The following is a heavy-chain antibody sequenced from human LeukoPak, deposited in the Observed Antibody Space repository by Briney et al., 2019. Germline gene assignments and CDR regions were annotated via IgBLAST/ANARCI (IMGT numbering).Heavy chain of an antibody. Sequence: GRSLRLSCAASGFTFSSYGMHWVRQAPGKGLEWVAVISYDGSNKYYADSVKGRFTISRDNSKNTLYLQMNSLRAEDTAVYYCAKSDGGWPNYFDYWGQGTLVTVSS. CDR1: GFTFSSYG. J-gene: IGHJ4*02. CDR2: ISYDGSNK. D-gene: IGHD6-19*01. V-gene: IGHV3-30*18. CDR3: AKSDGGWPNYFDY.